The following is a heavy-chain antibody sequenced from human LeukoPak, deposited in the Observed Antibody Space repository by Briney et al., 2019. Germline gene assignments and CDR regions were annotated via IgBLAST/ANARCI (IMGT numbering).Heavy chain of an antibody. Sequence: KPSQTLSLTCTVSGGSISSGSYYWSWIRQPAGKGLEWIGRSYTSGSTSYNPSLKSRVTISVDTSKNQFSLKLSSVTAADTAVYYCARDRTQWPESESYYYYYMDVWGKGTTVTVSS. J-gene: IGHJ6*03. CDR1: GGSISSGSYY. CDR3: ARDRTQWPESESYYYYYMDV. D-gene: IGHD6-19*01. CDR2: SYTSGST. V-gene: IGHV4-61*02.